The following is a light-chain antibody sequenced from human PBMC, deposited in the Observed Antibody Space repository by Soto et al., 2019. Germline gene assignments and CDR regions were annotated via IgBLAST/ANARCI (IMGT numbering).Light chain of an antibody. J-gene: IGLJ1*01. Sequence: QSVLTQPPSASGTPGQRVTISCSTSSSNLGDNTVNWYQHVPGTAPKLLIYSYDQRPSGVPDRFSGSKSGTLASLAISGLQSEDEADYYCAAWDASLDGYVFGTGTKVTVL. CDR2: SYD. V-gene: IGLV1-44*01. CDR3: AAWDASLDGYV. CDR1: SSNLGDNT.